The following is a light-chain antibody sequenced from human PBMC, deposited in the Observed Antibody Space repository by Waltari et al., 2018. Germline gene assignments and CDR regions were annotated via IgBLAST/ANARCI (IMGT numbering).Light chain of an antibody. CDR3: QQYNNWPPYT. J-gene: IGKJ2*01. Sequence: EIVMTQSPATLSVSPGEGATLSCRASQSVSSNLAWYQHKPGQAPRLLIYGASTRATGIPARFSGSGSGTEFTLTISSLQSEDFAFYYCQQYNNWPPYTFGQGTKLEIK. CDR1: QSVSSN. CDR2: GAS. V-gene: IGKV3-15*01.